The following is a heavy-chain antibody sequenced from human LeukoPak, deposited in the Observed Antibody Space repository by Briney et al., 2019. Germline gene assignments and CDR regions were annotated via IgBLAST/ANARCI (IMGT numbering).Heavy chain of an antibody. CDR2: INHSGST. J-gene: IGHJ5*02. D-gene: IGHD1-7*01. CDR3: ASITGTTSSWFDP. V-gene: IGHV4-34*01. CDR1: GGSFSGYY. Sequence: SETLSLTCAVYGGSFSGYYRSWIRQPPGKGLEWIGEINHSGSTNYNPSLKSRVTISVDTSKNQFSLKLSSVTAADTAVYYCASITGTTSSWFDPWGQGTLVTVSS.